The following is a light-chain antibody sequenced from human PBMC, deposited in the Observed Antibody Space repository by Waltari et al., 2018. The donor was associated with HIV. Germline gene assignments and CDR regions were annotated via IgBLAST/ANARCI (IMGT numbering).Light chain of an antibody. CDR2: GAD. CDR3: QQSFNSHHT. J-gene: IGKJ2*01. V-gene: IGKV1-39*01. CDR1: ESISNY. Sequence: DIQMTQSPSSLSASVGDRVAITCRASESISNYVNWYQQMPGKAPKLLIFGADNLDTGVPPRFSGSGSGTDFTLSINVLQPEDAATYFCQQSFNSHHTFGQGTKLNI.